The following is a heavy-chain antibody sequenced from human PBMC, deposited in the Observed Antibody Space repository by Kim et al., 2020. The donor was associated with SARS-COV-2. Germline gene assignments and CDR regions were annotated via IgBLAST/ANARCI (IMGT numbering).Heavy chain of an antibody. J-gene: IGHJ3*02. CDR3: ARGKRSTTVTGAFDI. Sequence: SETLSLTCTVSGGSISSYYWSWIRQPPGKGLEWIGYIYYSGSTNYNPSLKSRVTISVDTSKNQFSLKLSSVTAADTAVYYCARGKRSTTVTGAFDIWGQGTMVTVSS. V-gene: IGHV4-59*13. CDR1: GGSISSYY. D-gene: IGHD4-17*01. CDR2: IYYSGST.